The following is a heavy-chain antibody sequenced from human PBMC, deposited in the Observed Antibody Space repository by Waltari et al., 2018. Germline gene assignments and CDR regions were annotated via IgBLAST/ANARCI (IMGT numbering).Heavy chain of an antibody. J-gene: IGHJ3*02. Sequence: QVQLVQSGAEVKKPGSSVKVSCKASGGTFSSYAISWVRQAHGQGLEWIGGIIPIFGTANYAQKFQGRVTITTDESTSTAYMELSSLRSEDTAVYYCATTGGQITIFGVVPPDIWGQGTMVTVSS. D-gene: IGHD3-3*01. CDR3: ATTGGQITIFGVVPPDI. CDR1: GGTFSSYA. V-gene: IGHV1-69*05. CDR2: IIPIFGTA.